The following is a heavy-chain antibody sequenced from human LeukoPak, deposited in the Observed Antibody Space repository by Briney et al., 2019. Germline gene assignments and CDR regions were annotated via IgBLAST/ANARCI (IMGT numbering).Heavy chain of an antibody. J-gene: IGHJ4*02. CDR1: GFTFSSYG. D-gene: IGHD1-7*01. V-gene: IGHV3-23*01. Sequence: GGSLRLSCAASGFTFSSYGMHWVRQAPGKGLEWVSAISGSGVSTYYADSVKGRFTVSRDNSKNTLYLQMSSLRAEDTAVYYCAKDERNWNYNLASQTYDWGQGTLVTVSS. CDR2: ISGSGVST. CDR3: AKDERNWNYNLASQTYD.